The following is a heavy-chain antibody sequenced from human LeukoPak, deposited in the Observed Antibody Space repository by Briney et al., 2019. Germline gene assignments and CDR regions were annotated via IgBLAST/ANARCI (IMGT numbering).Heavy chain of an antibody. V-gene: IGHV1-18*01. CDR3: ARDRVTSIVAGIDY. CDR2: ISAYNGNT. CDR1: GYTFTGYG. J-gene: IGHJ4*02. D-gene: IGHD3-22*01. Sequence: ASVKVFCKASGYTFTGYGISWVRQAPGQGLEWMGWISAYNGNTKYAQKFQGRVTMTRDTSTSTAYMELRSLRSDDTAIYYCARDRVTSIVAGIDYWGQGSLVTVSS.